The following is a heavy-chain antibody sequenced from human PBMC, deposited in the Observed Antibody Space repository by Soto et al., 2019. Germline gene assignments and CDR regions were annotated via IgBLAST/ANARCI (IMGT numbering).Heavy chain of an antibody. CDR3: ARSGFWYQPLGY. CDR1: VYTFTIYA. J-gene: IGHJ4*02. CDR2: INAGNGNT. V-gene: IGHV1-3*01. D-gene: IGHD2-2*01. Sequence: ASVKVSCTASVYTFTIYAMHWVRQAPGQRLEWMGWINAGNGNTKYSQKFQGRVTITRDTSASTAYMELSSLRSEDTAVYYCARSGFWYQPLGYWGQGTLVTVSS.